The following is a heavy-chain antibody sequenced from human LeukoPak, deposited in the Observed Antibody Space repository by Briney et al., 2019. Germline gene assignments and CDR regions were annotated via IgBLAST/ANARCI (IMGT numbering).Heavy chain of an antibody. CDR3: ARDGSSSWPAYNWFDP. Sequence: PSETLSLTCTVSGGSISSYYWSWIRQPPGKGLEWSGYIYYSGSTNYNPSLKSRVTISVDTSKNQFSLKLSSVTAADTAVYYCARDGSSSWPAYNWFDPWGQGTLVTVSS. V-gene: IGHV4-59*01. CDR1: GGSISSYY. D-gene: IGHD6-13*01. J-gene: IGHJ5*02. CDR2: IYYSGST.